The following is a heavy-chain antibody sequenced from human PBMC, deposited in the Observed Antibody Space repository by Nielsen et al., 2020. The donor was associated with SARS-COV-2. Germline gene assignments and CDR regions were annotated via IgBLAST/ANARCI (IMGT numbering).Heavy chain of an antibody. J-gene: IGHJ3*02. CDR3: TSYYDFWSGWLSDAFDI. CDR2: IRSKAYGGTT. V-gene: IGHV3-49*03. Sequence: GESLKISCTASGFTFGDYAMSWFRQAPGKGLEWVGFIRSKAYGGTTEYAASVKGRFTISRDDSKSIAYLQMNSLKTEDTAVYYCTSYYDFWSGWLSDAFDIWGQGTMVTVSS. CDR1: GFTFGDYA. D-gene: IGHD3-3*01.